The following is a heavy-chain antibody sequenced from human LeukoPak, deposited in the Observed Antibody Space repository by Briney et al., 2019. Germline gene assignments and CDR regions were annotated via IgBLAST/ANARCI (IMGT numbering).Heavy chain of an antibody. D-gene: IGHD5-18*01. J-gene: IGHJ4*02. CDR3: ASGGCSYGYLNDY. CDR1: GGTFSSYA. V-gene: IGHV1-69*05. Sequence: SVKVSCKASGGTFSSYAISWVRQAPGQGLEWMGGIIPIFGTANYAQKFQGRVTITTDESTSTAYMELSSLRSEDTAVYYCASGGCSYGYLNDYWGQGTLVTVSS. CDR2: IIPIFGTA.